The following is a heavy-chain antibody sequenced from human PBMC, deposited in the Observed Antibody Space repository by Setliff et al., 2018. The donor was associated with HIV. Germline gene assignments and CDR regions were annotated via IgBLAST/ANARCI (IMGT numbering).Heavy chain of an antibody. CDR3: ARDKGIREAASLDY. CDR1: GGTFSDFR. CDR2: ITPFVGIT. Sequence: GASVKVSCKASGGTFSDFRITWVRQAPGQGLEWMGEITPFVGITNYAQKFQGRVTISADESTATAYIELSSLTSQDTAVYYCARDKGIREAASLDYWGQGFLVTVSS. V-gene: IGHV1-69*10. D-gene: IGHD6-13*01. J-gene: IGHJ4*02.